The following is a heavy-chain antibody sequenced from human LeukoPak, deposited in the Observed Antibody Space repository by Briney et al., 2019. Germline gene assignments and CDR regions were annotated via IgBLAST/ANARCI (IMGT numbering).Heavy chain of an antibody. D-gene: IGHD3-10*01. CDR3: ARTSARGAQFDY. J-gene: IGHJ4*02. Sequence: TLTVRGGSIRRNYGGWIRQPAGKEQEWIGRIYSSGSTNYNPSLKTRVTMSLDTSKNQFSLNLTTVAAADTAVYYCARTSARGAQFDYWGQGTLVTVSS. V-gene: IGHV4-4*07. CDR1: GGSIRRNY. CDR2: IYSSGST.